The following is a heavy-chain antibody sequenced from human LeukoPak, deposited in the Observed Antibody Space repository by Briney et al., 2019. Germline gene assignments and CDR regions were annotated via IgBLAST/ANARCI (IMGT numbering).Heavy chain of an antibody. Sequence: PGGSLRLSCAASGFTFSDSAMHWVRQAPGKGLEWVAGISFTTPSRTYNADSVKGRFTISRDNSKNTLYLQTDTLRVEDTAVYYCARRLCRGTACYYFDYWGQGTLVTVSS. CDR2: ISFTTPSRT. J-gene: IGHJ4*02. D-gene: IGHD2-2*01. V-gene: IGHV3-23*01. CDR1: GFTFSDSA. CDR3: ARRLCRGTACYYFDY.